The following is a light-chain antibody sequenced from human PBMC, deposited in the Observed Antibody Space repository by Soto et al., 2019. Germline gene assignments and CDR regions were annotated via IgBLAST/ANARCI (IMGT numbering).Light chain of an antibody. J-gene: IGKJ1*01. V-gene: IGKV1-6*02. CDR2: SAS. CDR3: LQDYAYPWT. Sequence: AIQMTQSPSSLSASVGDRVTITCRARQGIGSGLGWYQQRPGKAPKLLIYSASSLQIGVPSRFNGSGSGTDFTLTISSLQPEDFATYYCLQDYAYPWTFGQGTKVEIK. CDR1: QGIGSG.